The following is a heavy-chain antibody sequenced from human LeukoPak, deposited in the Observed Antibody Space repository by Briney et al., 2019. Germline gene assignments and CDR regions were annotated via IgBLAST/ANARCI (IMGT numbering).Heavy chain of an antibody. J-gene: IGHJ4*02. Sequence: GRSLRLSCAASGFTFDDYAMHWVRQAPGKGLEWVSGISWNSGSIGYADSVKGRFTISRDNAKNSLYLQMNSLRAEDTAVYYCAKEAPHTAVLIALPEWNYIDSWGRGILVSVSS. D-gene: IGHD2-21*01. CDR3: AKEAPHTAVLIALPEWNYIDS. CDR2: ISWNSGSI. CDR1: GFTFDDYA. V-gene: IGHV3-9*01.